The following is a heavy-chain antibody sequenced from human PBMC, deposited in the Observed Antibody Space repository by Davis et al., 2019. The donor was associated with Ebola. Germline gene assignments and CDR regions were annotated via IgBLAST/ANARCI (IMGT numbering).Heavy chain of an antibody. CDR2: IYWDDDK. J-gene: IGHJ5*02. CDR1: GFSLSNARMG. Sequence: SGPTLVKPTETLTLTCTVSGFSLSNARMGVSWIRQPPGKALEWLALIYWDDDKRYSPSLKSRLTITKDTSKNQVVLTMTNMDPVETATYYRAHSRGWLQLLNWFDPWGQGTLVTVSS. CDR3: AHSRGWLQLLNWFDP. V-gene: IGHV2-5*02. D-gene: IGHD5-24*01.